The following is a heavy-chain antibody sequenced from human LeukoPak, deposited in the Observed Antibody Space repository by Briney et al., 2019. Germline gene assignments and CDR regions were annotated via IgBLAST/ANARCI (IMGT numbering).Heavy chain of an antibody. CDR3: ARQAYSGSPFDI. CDR2: IYYSGST. J-gene: IGHJ3*02. Sequence: PSETLSLTCTVSGGSISISSYYWGWIRQPPGKGLEWIGSIYYSGSTYYNPSLKSRVTISVDTSKNQFSLKLSSVTAADTAVYYCARQAYSGSPFDIWGQGTMVTVSS. D-gene: IGHD1-26*01. V-gene: IGHV4-39*01. CDR1: GGSISISSYY.